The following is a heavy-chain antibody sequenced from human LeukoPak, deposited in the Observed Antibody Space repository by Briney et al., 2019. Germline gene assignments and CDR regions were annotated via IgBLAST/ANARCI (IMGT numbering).Heavy chain of an antibody. CDR1: GFTFSDYY. D-gene: IGHD6-19*01. CDR2: ISSSGSTI. V-gene: IGHV3-11*01. J-gene: IGHJ4*02. Sequence: PGGSLRLSCAASGFTFSDYYMSWIRQAPGKGLEWVSYISSSGSTIYYADSVKGRFTISRDNAKNSLYLQMNSLRAEDTAVYYCARDRDNIAVADYFDYWGQGTLVTVSS. CDR3: ARDRDNIAVADYFDY.